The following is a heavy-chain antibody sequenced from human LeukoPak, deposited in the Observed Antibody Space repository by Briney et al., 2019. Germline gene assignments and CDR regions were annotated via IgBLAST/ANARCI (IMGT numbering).Heavy chain of an antibody. CDR1: GFTFSSYS. J-gene: IGHJ4*02. D-gene: IGHD3-16*01. CDR3: ARGDRLGAALLASFDY. Sequence: GGSLRLSCAASGFTFSSYSMNWVRQAPGKGLEWVSSVSTSSIYIYYADSLKGRFTISRDNAKNSLYLQMNSLRAEDTAVYYCARGDRLGAALLASFDYWGQGALVTVSS. CDR2: VSTSSIYI. V-gene: IGHV3-21*01.